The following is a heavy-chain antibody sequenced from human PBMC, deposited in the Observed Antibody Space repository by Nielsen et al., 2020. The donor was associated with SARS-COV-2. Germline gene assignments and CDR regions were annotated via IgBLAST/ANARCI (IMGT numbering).Heavy chain of an antibody. D-gene: IGHD4-17*01. V-gene: IGHV4-4*02. CDR1: GGSISSSNW. CDR2: IYHSGST. J-gene: IGHJ5*02. Sequence: SETLSLTCAVSGGSISSSNWWSWVRQPPGKGLEWIGEIYHSGSTNYNPSLKSRVTISVDKSKNQFSLKLSSVTAADTAVYYCARLNYGDYWGWFDPWGQGTLVTVSS. CDR3: ARLNYGDYWGWFDP.